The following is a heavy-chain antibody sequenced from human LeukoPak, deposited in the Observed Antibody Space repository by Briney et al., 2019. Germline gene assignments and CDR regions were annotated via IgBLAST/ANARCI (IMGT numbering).Heavy chain of an antibody. Sequence: GGSLRPSCAASGISFNIHAMHWVRQAPGKGLEWVSSVGGGDDAHYADSVKGRFTVSRDDSKNTVYLQMNTLRGEDTAMYYCAKDATPRNAIWDYFDLWGQGTLVTVSS. CDR3: AKDATPRNAIWDYFDL. CDR1: GISFNIHA. J-gene: IGHJ5*02. D-gene: IGHD1-7*01. V-gene: IGHV3-23*01. CDR2: VGGGDDA.